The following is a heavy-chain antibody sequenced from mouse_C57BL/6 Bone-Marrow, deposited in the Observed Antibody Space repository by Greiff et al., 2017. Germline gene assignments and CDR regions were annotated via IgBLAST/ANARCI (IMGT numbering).Heavy chain of an antibody. V-gene: IGHV1-81*01. CDR1: GYTFTSYC. J-gene: IGHJ3*01. D-gene: IGHD2-3*01. CDR3: ARQGEWLLAWFAY. CDR2: IYPRGGNT. Sequence: VQLQQSGAELVRPGASVKLSCKASGYTFTSYCISWVKQRPGQGLEWIGEIYPRGGNTYYNEKFKGKATLTADKSSSTAYMELRRLASDDAAVCFCARQGEWLLAWFAYWGQGTLVTVSA.